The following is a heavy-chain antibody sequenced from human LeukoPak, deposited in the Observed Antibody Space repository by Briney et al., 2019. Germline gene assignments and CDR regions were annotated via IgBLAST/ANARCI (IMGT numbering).Heavy chain of an antibody. D-gene: IGHD6-13*01. CDR1: GGSISNSCYY. J-gene: IGHJ4*02. V-gene: IGHV4-39*06. CDR2: FYYSGNT. Sequence: SETLSLTCTVSGGSISNSCYYWVWIRQPPGKGLEWIGSFYYSGNTYYNPSLKSRVTISVDTSKNQLALNLRSVTAADTAVYYCARVSIEVPAKQAYYFDYRGQGTLVNVSS. CDR3: ARVSIEVPAKQAYYFDY.